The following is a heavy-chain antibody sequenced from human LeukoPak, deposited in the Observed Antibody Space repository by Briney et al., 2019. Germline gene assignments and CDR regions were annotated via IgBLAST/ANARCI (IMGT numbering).Heavy chain of an antibody. V-gene: IGHV4-39*07. CDR2: IYYSGST. D-gene: IGHD6-13*01. J-gene: IGHJ3*02. CDR3: AAQRSSRIIGAFDI. CDR1: GGSISSSSYY. Sequence: PSETLSLTCTVSGGSISSSSYYWGWIRQPPGKGLEWIGSIYYSGSTNYNPSLKSRVTISVDTSKNQFSLKLSSVTAADTAVYYCAAQRSSRIIGAFDIWGQGTMVTVSS.